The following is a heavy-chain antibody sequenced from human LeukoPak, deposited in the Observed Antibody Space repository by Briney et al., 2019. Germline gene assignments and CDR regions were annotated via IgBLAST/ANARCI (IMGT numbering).Heavy chain of an antibody. V-gene: IGHV5-51*01. CDR2: IYPGDSDT. D-gene: IGHD5-12*01. J-gene: IGHJ3*02. CDR1: GYSFTSYW. Sequence: GESLKISCKGSGYSFTSYWIGWVRQMPGKGLEWMGIIYPGDSDTSYSPSFQGQVTISADKSISTAYLQWSSLKALDTAMYYCASGLLDKVGAFDIRGQGTMVTVSS. CDR3: ASGLLDKVGAFDI.